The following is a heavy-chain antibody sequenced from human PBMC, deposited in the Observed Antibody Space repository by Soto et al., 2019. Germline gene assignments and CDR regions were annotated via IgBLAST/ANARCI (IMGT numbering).Heavy chain of an antibody. D-gene: IGHD3-3*01. Sequence: PGGSLRLSCAASGFTFSSYAMSWVRQAPGRGLEWVSAISGSGGSTYYADSVKGRFTISRDNSKNTLYLQMNSLRAEDTAVYYCAKDGGITILGVVTHDAFDIWGQGTMVTVSS. CDR2: ISGSGGST. V-gene: IGHV3-23*01. CDR1: GFTFSSYA. J-gene: IGHJ3*02. CDR3: AKDGGITILGVVTHDAFDI.